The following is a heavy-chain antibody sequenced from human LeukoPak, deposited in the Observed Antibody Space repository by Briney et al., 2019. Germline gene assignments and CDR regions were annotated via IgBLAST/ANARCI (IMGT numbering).Heavy chain of an antibody. J-gene: IGHJ4*02. V-gene: IGHV3-30*02. CDR1: GFTFSSYG. Sequence: TGGSLRLSCAASGFTFSSYGMHWVRQAPGKGLEWVAFIRYDGSNKYYADSVKGRFTISRDNSKNTLYLQMNSLKTEDTAVYYCTTFTSVLRFLEWLPNDYWGQGTLVTVSS. CDR3: TTFTSVLRFLEWLPNDY. CDR2: IRYDGSNK. D-gene: IGHD3-3*01.